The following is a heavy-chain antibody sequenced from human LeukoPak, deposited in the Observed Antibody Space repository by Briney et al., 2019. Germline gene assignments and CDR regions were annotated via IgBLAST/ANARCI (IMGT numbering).Heavy chain of an antibody. J-gene: IGHJ4*02. CDR3: ARAYGTGPTPPRFDY. V-gene: IGHV4-39*07. D-gene: IGHD3-16*01. CDR1: GDSFTGSDYY. CDR2: IFYSGNT. Sequence: SETLSLSCTVSGDSFTGSDYYWGWVRQPPGKRLEWIGNIFYSGNTYYNPSLKSRVTMSLDTSKNQFSLKLSSVTAADTAVYYCARAYGTGPTPPRFDYWGQGTLIAVSS.